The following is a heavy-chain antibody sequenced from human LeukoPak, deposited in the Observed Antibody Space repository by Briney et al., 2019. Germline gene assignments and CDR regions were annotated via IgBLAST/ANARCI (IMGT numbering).Heavy chain of an antibody. D-gene: IGHD2-2*01. V-gene: IGHV1-69*13. CDR1: GGTFSSYA. Sequence: SVKVSCKASGGTFSSYAISWVRQAPGQGLEWMGGIIPIFGTANYAQKFQGRVTITADESTSTAYMELSSLRSEDTAVYYCARDRVDIVVVPAASPHYGMDVWGQGTTITVSS. CDR2: IIPIFGTA. J-gene: IGHJ6*02. CDR3: ARDRVDIVVVPAASPHYGMDV.